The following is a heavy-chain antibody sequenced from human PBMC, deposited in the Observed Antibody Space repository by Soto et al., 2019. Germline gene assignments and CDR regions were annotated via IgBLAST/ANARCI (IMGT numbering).Heavy chain of an antibody. J-gene: IGHJ5*02. CDR2: IYYSGST. CDR1: GGSISSSSYY. V-gene: IGHV4-39*01. Sequence: SETLSLTCTVSGGSISSSSYYWGWIRQPPGKGLEWIGSIYYSGSTYYNPSLKSRVTISVDTSKNQFSLKLSSVTAADTAVYYCARHVSDDNYYGSGSSDWFDPWGQGTLVTVSS. CDR3: ARHVSDDNYYGSGSSDWFDP. D-gene: IGHD3-10*01.